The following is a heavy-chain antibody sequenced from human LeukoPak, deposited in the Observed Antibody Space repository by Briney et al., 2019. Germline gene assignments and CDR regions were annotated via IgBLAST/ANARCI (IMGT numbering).Heavy chain of an antibody. CDR2: IIPIFGTA. J-gene: IGHJ5*02. CDR3: AREVVGATLNWFDP. V-gene: IGHV1-69*05. Sequence: SVKVSCKASGGTFSSYAISWVRQAPGQGLEWMGGIIPIFGTANYAQKFQGRVTITTDESTSTAYMELSSLRSEDTAVYYCAREVVGATLNWFDPWGKGTLATVSS. CDR1: GGTFSSYA. D-gene: IGHD1-26*01.